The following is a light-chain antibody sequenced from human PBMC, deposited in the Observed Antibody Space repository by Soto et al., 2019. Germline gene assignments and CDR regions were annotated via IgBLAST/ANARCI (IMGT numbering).Light chain of an antibody. CDR3: AAWDDSLSGRV. Sequence: QSVLTQPPSASGAPGQRVTISCSGSDSNIGTKYVSWYQQLPGTAPELLIYTNDQRPSEVPDRFSGSKSGTSASLAISGLRSEDEADYFCAAWDDSLSGRVFGGGTKLTVL. J-gene: IGLJ3*02. CDR1: DSNIGTKY. V-gene: IGLV1-47*01. CDR2: TND.